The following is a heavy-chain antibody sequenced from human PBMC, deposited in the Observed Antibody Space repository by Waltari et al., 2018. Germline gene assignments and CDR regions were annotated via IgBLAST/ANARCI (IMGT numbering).Heavy chain of an antibody. D-gene: IGHD3-3*01. CDR1: GFTFSSYG. CDR2: ISYDGSNK. CDR3: AKAVRFWEWRAFDY. V-gene: IGHV3-30*18. J-gene: IGHJ4*02. Sequence: QVQLVESGGGVVQPGRSLRLSCAASGFTFSSYGMHWVRQAPGKGLGWVAVISYDGSNKYYADSVKGRFTISRDNSKNTLYLQMNSLRAEDTAVYYCAKAVRFWEWRAFDYWGQGTLVTVSS.